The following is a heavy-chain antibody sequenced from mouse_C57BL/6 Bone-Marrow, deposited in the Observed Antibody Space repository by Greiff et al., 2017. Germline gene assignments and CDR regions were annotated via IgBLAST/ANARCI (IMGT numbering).Heavy chain of an antibody. CDR1: GYTFTSYW. V-gene: IGHV1-59*01. Sequence: VQLQQPGAELVRPGTSVKLSCKASGYTFTSYWTHWVKQRPGQGLEWIGVIDPSDSYTNYNQKFKGKATLTVDTSSSTAYMQLSSLTSEDSAVYYCAGYAMDYWGQGTSVTVSS. CDR2: IDPSDSYT. J-gene: IGHJ4*01. CDR3: AGYAMDY.